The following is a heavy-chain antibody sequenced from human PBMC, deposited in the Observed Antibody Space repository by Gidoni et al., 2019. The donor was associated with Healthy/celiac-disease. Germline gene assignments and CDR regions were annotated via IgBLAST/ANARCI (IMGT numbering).Heavy chain of an antibody. J-gene: IGHJ4*02. D-gene: IGHD1-26*01. V-gene: IGHV3-23*01. Sequence: GGSLRLSCAASGFNFSSYAMSWVRQAPGKGLEWVSAISGSGGSTDYADPVKGRFNISRDNSKNTLYLKMNSLRVEDTAVYYCAKLGYSGSYSNYWGQGILVTVSS. CDR3: AKLGYSGSYSNY. CDR1: GFNFSSYA. CDR2: ISGSGGST.